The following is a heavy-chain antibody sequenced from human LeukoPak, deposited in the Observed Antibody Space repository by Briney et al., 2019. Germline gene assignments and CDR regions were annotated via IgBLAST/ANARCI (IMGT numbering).Heavy chain of an antibody. CDR2: INWTGGST. CDR1: GFTFDDYG. V-gene: IGHV3-20*04. CDR3: ARGLGTGNPGY. Sequence: GGSLRLSCVAPGFTFDDYGMSWVRQAPGKGLEWVSGINWTGGSTGYADSVKGRFTISRDNAKNSLYLQMNSLRAEDTALYYCARGLGTGNPGYWGQGTLVTVSS. J-gene: IGHJ4*02. D-gene: IGHD1-14*01.